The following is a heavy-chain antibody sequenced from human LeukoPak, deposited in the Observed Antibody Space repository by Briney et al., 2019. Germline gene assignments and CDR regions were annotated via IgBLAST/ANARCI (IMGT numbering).Heavy chain of an antibody. J-gene: IGHJ4*02. D-gene: IGHD3-3*01. CDR2: IYYSGST. Sequence: SQTLSLTCTVSGGSISSGGYYWSWIRQHPGKGLEWIGYIYYSGSTYYNPSLKSRVTISVDTSKNQFSLKLSSVTAADTAVYYCAGGYYDFWSGYRGKLDYWGQGTLVTVSS. CDR3: AGGYYDFWSGYRGKLDY. CDR1: GGSISSGGYY. V-gene: IGHV4-31*03.